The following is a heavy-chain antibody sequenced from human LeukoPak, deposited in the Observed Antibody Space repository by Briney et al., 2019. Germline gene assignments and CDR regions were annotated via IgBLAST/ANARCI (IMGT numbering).Heavy chain of an antibody. CDR1: GGSFSGYY. CDR3: ARGYYMDV. J-gene: IGHJ6*03. CDR2: INHSGST. Sequence: SETLSLTCAVYGGSFSGYYWSWIRQPPGKGLEWIGEINHSGSTNYNPSLKSRVTISVDTSKNQFSLKLSSVTAADTAVYYCARGYYMDVWGKGTTVTVSS. V-gene: IGHV4-34*01.